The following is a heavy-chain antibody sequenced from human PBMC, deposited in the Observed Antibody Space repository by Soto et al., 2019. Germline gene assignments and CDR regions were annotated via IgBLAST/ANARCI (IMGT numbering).Heavy chain of an antibody. V-gene: IGHV1-18*04. CDR1: GYTFDYFS. D-gene: IGHD2-21*02. CDR2: VSVASGYT. Sequence: GASVKVSCKASGYTFDYFSVTWVRQARGQGLEWLGWVSVASGYTHYAQNFQGRVTITADQSTSTAYMELNSLTSDDTAVYYCAREVGYGDFSAALLDWGQGTLVTVSS. CDR3: AREVGYGDFSAALLD. J-gene: IGHJ4*02.